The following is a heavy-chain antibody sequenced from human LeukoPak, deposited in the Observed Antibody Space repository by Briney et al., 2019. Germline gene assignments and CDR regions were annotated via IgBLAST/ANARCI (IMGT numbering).Heavy chain of an antibody. CDR3: ARREDIGAFDF. Sequence: SETLSLTCTVSDGSISSNSSYWGWIRQPPGKGLEWIGSIYYSGSTCYNPSLKSRVTISVDTSKNQFSLKLSSVTAADTAVYYCARREDIGAFDFWGQGTMVTVSS. V-gene: IGHV4-39*01. CDR1: DGSISSNSSY. CDR2: IYYSGST. J-gene: IGHJ3*01. D-gene: IGHD2-15*01.